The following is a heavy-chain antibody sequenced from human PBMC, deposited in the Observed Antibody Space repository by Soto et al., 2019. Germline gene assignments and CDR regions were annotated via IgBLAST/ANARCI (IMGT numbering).Heavy chain of an antibody. CDR3: AKGGTIEGVGVMDV. J-gene: IGHJ6*03. V-gene: IGHV3-23*01. CDR1: GFTFNTYG. D-gene: IGHD2-8*01. CDR2: ISGSGDGT. Sequence: EVQLLESGGGLVQPGGSLRLSCAASGFTFNTYGMRWVRQAPGKGLEWVSGISGSGDGTFYADSVKGRFTISRDNSKHTLYLQMNSLGAEDTAVYFCAKGGTIEGVGVMDVWGKGTTVTVSS.